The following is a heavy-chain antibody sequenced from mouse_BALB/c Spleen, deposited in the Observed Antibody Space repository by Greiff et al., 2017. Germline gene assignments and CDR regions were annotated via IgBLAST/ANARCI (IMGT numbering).Heavy chain of an antibody. V-gene: IGHV5-6*01. D-gene: IGHD2-1*01. CDR1: GFTFSSYG. CDR3: ASSYGNYSAWFAY. Sequence: EVQVVESGGDLVKPGGSLKLSCAASGFTFSSYGMSWVRQTPDKRLEWVATISSGGSYTYYPDSVKGRFTISRDNAKNTLYLQMSSLKSEDTAMYYCASSYGNYSAWFAYWGQGTLVTVSA. CDR2: ISSGGSYT. J-gene: IGHJ3*01.